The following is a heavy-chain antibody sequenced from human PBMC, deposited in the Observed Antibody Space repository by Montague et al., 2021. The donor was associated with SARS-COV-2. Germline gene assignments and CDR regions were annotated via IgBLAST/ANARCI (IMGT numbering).Heavy chain of an antibody. V-gene: IGHV1-8*01. J-gene: IGHJ6*03. CDR2: MNPNSGNT. CDR1: GYTFTSYD. CDR3: ARASLVRGVIITRVRYSYYMDV. D-gene: IGHD3-10*01. Sequence: SVKVSCKASGYTFTSYDINWVRQAAGQGLEWMGWMNPNSGNTGYAQKLQGRVTMTRDTSMNTAYMELCSLRSEDTAVYYCARASLVRGVIITRVRYSYYMDVWGKGTTVTVS.